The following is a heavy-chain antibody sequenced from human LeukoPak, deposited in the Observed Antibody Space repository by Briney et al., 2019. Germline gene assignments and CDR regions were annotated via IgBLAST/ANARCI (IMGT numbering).Heavy chain of an antibody. D-gene: IGHD2-8*01. CDR3: ASSLPKEYARGAFDI. V-gene: IGHV3-13*01. CDR1: GFTFSNGD. CDR2: IGVPGDT. Sequence: PGGSLRLSCAASGFTFSNGDMHWVRQAPGKGLEWVSAIGVPGDTYYPDSVKGRFTISRENAKNSLYLQMNSLRAEDTAVYYCASSLPKEYARGAFDIWGQGTMVTVSS. J-gene: IGHJ3*02.